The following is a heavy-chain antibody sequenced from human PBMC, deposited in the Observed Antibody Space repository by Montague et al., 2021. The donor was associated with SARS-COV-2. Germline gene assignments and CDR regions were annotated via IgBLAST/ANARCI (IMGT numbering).Heavy chain of an antibody. V-gene: IGHV3-33*01. Sequence: SLRLSCAASGFNFSSYGMHWVRQAPGKGLEWVADIGHDGSNKYYADSVKGRFTISRDNSKNTLYLQMNSLRAEDAAVYYCAGIMGSNYCVDVWGQGTLVTVSS. CDR1: GFNFSSYG. CDR3: AGIMGSNYCVDV. D-gene: IGHD1-26*01. J-gene: IGHJ4*02. CDR2: IGHDGSNK.